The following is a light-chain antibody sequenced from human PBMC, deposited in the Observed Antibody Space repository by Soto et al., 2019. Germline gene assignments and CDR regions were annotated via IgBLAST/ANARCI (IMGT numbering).Light chain of an antibody. CDR3: CSYAGSSTYV. CDR1: SSDVGSYNL. Sequence: QSALTQPASVSGSPGQSITISCTGTSSDVGSYNLVSWYQQHPGKAPKLMIYEVSKRPSGVSNRFSGSKSGNTASLTISGLQAEDEADHYCCSYAGSSTYVFGTGTKVTVL. CDR2: EVS. J-gene: IGLJ1*01. V-gene: IGLV2-23*02.